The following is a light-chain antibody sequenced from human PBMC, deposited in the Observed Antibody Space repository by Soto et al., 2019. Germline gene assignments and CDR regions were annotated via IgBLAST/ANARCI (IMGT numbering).Light chain of an antibody. V-gene: IGLV2-14*01. CDR1: SSDVGGYNY. Sequence: QSVLTQPASVSGSPGQSITISCTGTSSDVGGYNYVSWYQQHPGKAPKLMIYEVSNRPSGVSNRFSGSKSGNTASLTISGLQAEDEADYYCTSYTRSSTQVFGTGTKLTVL. CDR3: TSYTRSSTQV. CDR2: EVS. J-gene: IGLJ1*01.